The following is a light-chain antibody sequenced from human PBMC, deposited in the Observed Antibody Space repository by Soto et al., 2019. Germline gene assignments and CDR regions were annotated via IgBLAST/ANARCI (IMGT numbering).Light chain of an antibody. J-gene: IGLJ1*01. Sequence: VLTQPPSVSAAPVQKVTISCSGSSSNIWGNSVSWYQQLPGTAPKLLIYDDNKRPSGIPDRFSGSKSGTSATLGITGFQTGDEADYYCGSWDSSLSAYVFGTGTKVTVL. V-gene: IGLV1-51*01. CDR3: GSWDSSLSAYV. CDR2: DDN. CDR1: SSNIWGNS.